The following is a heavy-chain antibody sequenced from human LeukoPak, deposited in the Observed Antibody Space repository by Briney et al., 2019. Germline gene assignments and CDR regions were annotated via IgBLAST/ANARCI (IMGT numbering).Heavy chain of an antibody. Sequence: PGGSLRLSCAASGFTFSSYGMSWVRQAPGKGLEWVAFIRYDGSNKYYADSVKGRFTISRDNSKNTLYLQMNSLRAEDTAVYYCAKEGRSPVVLDYWGQGTLVTVSS. J-gene: IGHJ4*02. CDR2: IRYDGSNK. D-gene: IGHD2-15*01. CDR3: AKEGRSPVVLDY. V-gene: IGHV3-30*02. CDR1: GFTFSSYG.